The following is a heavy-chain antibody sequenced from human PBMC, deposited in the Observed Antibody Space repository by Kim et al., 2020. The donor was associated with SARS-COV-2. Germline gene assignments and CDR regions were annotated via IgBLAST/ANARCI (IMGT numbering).Heavy chain of an antibody. CDR2: INYRSKWYH. CDR3: AGGSSWGPEG. Sequence: SQTLSLTCAISGDSVSSNNGGWNWIRQSPSRGLEWLGRINYRSKWYHDYAESVKSRMTINPATSKNQFSLQLQPVTPEDTAVYYCAGGSSWGPEGGGQGTLVTVSS. CDR1: GDSVSSNNGG. D-gene: IGHD6-13*01. J-gene: IGHJ4*02. V-gene: IGHV6-1*01.